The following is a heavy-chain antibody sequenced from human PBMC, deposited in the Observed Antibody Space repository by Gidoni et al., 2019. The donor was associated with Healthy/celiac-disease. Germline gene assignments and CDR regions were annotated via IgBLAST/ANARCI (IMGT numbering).Heavy chain of an antibody. Sequence: QVQLVQSGAEVQKPGASVKVSCQASGYTFTSYDINWVRQATGQGLEWMGWMNPNSGNTGYAQKFQGRVTMTRNTSISTAYMELSSLRSEDTAVYYCARGPWFGELLPYWFDPWGQGTLVTVSS. V-gene: IGHV1-8*01. CDR2: MNPNSGNT. J-gene: IGHJ5*02. CDR1: GYTFTSYD. CDR3: ARGPWFGELLPYWFDP. D-gene: IGHD3-10*01.